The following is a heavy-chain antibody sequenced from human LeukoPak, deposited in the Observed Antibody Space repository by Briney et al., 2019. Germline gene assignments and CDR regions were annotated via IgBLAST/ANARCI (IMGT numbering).Heavy chain of an antibody. CDR2: MNPKSAHT. Sequence: SVKVSCKASGYTFTSYDIHWVRQASGHGLEWMGWMNPKSAHTGLAQRFQGRVTLTRNTSISTAYMELSSLTSEDTAMYYCTRGPSYHSKWVGGMWFDPWGQGTLVTVSS. CDR3: TRGPSYHSKWVGGMWFDP. CDR1: GYTFTSYD. J-gene: IGHJ5*02. D-gene: IGHD3-10*01. V-gene: IGHV1-8*01.